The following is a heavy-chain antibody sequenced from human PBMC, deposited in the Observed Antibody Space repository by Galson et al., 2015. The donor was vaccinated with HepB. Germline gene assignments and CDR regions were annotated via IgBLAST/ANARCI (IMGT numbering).Heavy chain of an antibody. CDR3: ARGEGYCSSTSCYTSAIGELGFDP. Sequence: SVKVSCKASGYTFTSYAMHWVRQAPGQRLEWMGWINAGNGNTKYSQKFQGRVTITRDTSASTAYMELSSLRSEDTAVYYCARGEGYCSSTSCYTSAIGELGFDPWGQGTLVTVSS. V-gene: IGHV1-3*01. J-gene: IGHJ5*02. CDR1: GYTFTSYA. CDR2: INAGNGNT. D-gene: IGHD2-2*02.